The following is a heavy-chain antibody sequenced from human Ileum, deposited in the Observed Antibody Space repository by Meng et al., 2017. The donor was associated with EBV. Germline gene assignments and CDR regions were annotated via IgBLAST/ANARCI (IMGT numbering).Heavy chain of an antibody. Sequence: VRQQQSGTGLLTPSETLSLTCAVYGGSFNDYYWTWLRQPPGKGLEWIGEIDQSGYTKFNPSLSSRATISRDTSNNQFSLRLNSVTAADTALYYCARYGRCNGNSFYCFDPWGQGTLVTVSS. V-gene: IGHV4-34*01. CDR3: ARYGRCNGNSFYCFDP. CDR2: IDQSGYT. J-gene: IGHJ5*02. D-gene: IGHD4-23*01. CDR1: GGSFNDYY.